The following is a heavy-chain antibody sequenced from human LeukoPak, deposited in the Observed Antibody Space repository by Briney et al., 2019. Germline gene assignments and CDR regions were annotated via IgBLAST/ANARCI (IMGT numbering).Heavy chain of an antibody. CDR1: GFTFSSYA. J-gene: IGHJ3*02. V-gene: IGHV3-23*01. CDR3: AKEYQLLPSPGAFDI. CDR2: ISGSGGGT. Sequence: TGGSLRLSCAASGFTFSSYAMSWVRQAPGKGLEWVSAISGSGGGTYYADSVKGRFTISRDNSKNTLYLQMNSLRAEDTAVYYCAKEYQLLPSPGAFDIWGQGTMVTVSS. D-gene: IGHD2-2*01.